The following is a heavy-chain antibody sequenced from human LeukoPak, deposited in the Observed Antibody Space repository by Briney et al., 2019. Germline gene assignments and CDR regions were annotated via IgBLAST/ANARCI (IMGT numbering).Heavy chain of an antibody. J-gene: IGHJ3*02. V-gene: IGHV1-46*01. CDR1: GYTFTSYY. CDR3: ARGLYCSGGSCYREAFDI. Sequence: ASVKVSCKASGYTFTSYYMHWVRQAPGQGLEWMGTINPSGGSTSYAQKFQGRVTMTRDTSTSTVYMELSNLRSEDTAVYYCARGLYCSGGSCYREAFDIWSQGTMVTVSS. CDR2: INPSGGST. D-gene: IGHD2-15*01.